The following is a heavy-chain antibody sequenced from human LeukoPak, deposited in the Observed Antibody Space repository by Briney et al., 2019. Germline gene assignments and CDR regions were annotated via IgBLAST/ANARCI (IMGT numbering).Heavy chain of an antibody. CDR2: IIPIPGIA. CDR3: ARVSLSEDSSGAFDI. D-gene: IGHD3-22*01. V-gene: IGHV1-69*02. J-gene: IGHJ3*02. CDR1: GGTFSSYT. Sequence: ASVKVSCKASGGTFSSYTISWVRQAPGQGLEWMGRIIPIPGIANYAQKFQGRVTITADKSTSTAYMELSSLRSEDTAVYYCARVSLSEDSSGAFDIWGQGTMVTVSS.